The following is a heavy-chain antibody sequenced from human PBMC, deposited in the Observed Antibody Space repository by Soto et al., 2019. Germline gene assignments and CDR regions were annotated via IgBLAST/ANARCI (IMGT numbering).Heavy chain of an antibody. CDR2: IYYSGST. J-gene: IGHJ5*02. D-gene: IGHD2-2*01. Sequence: SETLSLTCTVSGGSISSGDYYWSWIRQPPGKGLEWIGYIYYSGSTYYNPSLKSRVTISVDTSKNQFSLKLTSVTAADTAVYYCARDRPASDWFDPWGQGTLVTVSS. CDR3: ARDRPASDWFDP. V-gene: IGHV4-30-4*02. CDR1: GGSISSGDYY.